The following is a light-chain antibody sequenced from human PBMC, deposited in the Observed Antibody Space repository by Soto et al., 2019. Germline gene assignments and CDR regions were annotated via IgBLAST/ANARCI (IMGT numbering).Light chain of an antibody. Sequence: EIVLTQSPGTLSLSPGERATLSCRASQSVSSSYLAWYQQKPGQAPRLLIYGASSRATGIPDRFSGSGSGTDFTFTISSLQPEDIATYYCQQYDNLLFTFGPGTKVDIK. J-gene: IGKJ3*01. V-gene: IGKV3-20*01. CDR1: QSVSSSY. CDR3: QQYDNLLFT. CDR2: GAS.